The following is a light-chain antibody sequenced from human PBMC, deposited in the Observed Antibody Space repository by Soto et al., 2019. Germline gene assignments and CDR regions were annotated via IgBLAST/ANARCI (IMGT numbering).Light chain of an antibody. CDR1: SSDVGGFEY. CDR2: DVT. V-gene: IGLV2-14*01. Sequence: VLSQPASVSGSPGQSVTISCTGTSSDVGGFEYVSWYQHQPGKAPKLIIYDVTKRPSGVSNRFSGSKSGNTASLTISGIQAEDEGDYYCGSITRSSTSVFGTGTKVTVL. J-gene: IGLJ1*01. CDR3: GSITRSSTSV.